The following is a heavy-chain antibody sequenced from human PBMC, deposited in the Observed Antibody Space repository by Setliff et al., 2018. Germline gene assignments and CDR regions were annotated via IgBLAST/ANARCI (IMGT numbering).Heavy chain of an antibody. CDR2: IGGRGIST. J-gene: IGHJ5*01. D-gene: IGHD1-26*01. Sequence: PGGSLRLSCAASGFTFGDFAMTWVRQAPGKGLEWVSGIGGRGISTYYADSVKGRFIISRDNSENTLYLQMNSLRAEDTAIYYCLKGGWRATFHSWGQGTLVTVSS. CDR3: LKGGWRATFHS. V-gene: IGHV3-23*01. CDR1: GFTFGDFA.